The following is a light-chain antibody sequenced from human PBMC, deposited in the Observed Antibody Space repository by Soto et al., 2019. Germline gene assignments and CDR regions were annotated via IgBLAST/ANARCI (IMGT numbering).Light chain of an antibody. CDR1: QSVSSNY. V-gene: IGKV3-20*01. CDR2: GAS. J-gene: IGKJ1*01. CDR3: QQYSRSPRT. Sequence: EIVLKQSPGTLSLSPGERATLSCRASQSVSSNYLAWYQQKPGQAPRLLIYGASNRATGIPDRFSGSGSETDFTLTISRLEPEDFAVYYCQQYSRSPRTFGQGTMVDVK.